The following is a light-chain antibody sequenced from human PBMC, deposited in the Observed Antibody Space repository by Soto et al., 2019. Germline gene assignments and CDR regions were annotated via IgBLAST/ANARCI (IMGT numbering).Light chain of an antibody. V-gene: IGLV2-14*01. Sequence: QSVLTRPASLSGSPGQSITISCTGTSSDIGAYDYVSWFQQHPGKAPKLMISEVNNRPSGVSNRFSGSKSGNTASLTISGLQAEDEVDYYCNSYTTNSNRVFGTGTKVTVL. CDR1: SSDIGAYDY. CDR2: EVN. CDR3: NSYTTNSNRV. J-gene: IGLJ1*01.